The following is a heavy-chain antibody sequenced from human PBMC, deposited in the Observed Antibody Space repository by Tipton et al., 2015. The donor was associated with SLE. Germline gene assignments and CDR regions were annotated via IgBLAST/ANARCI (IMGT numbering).Heavy chain of an antibody. V-gene: IGHV4-4*08. CDR2: IFTTGRT. CDR3: ARLSDAFDI. Sequence: TLSLTCTVSGGSISSNYWSWIRQPPGKGLEWIGYIFTTGRTKYSPSLTSRVTISGDTSKNQVSLNLSSVTAADTAVYYCARLSDAFDIWGQGTMVSVSS. J-gene: IGHJ3*02. CDR1: GGSISSNY.